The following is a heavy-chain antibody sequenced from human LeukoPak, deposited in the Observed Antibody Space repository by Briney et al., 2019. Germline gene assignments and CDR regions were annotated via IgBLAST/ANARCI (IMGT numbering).Heavy chain of an antibody. CDR1: GGSFSGYY. D-gene: IGHD3-3*01. J-gene: IGHJ4*02. CDR3: ARGKGITIFGVPRYFDY. Sequence: SETLSLTCAVYGGSFSGYYWSWIRQPPGKGLEWIGEINHSGSTNYNPPLRSRVTISVDTSKNQFSLKLSSVTAADTAVYYCARGKGITIFGVPRYFDYWGQGTLVTVSP. V-gene: IGHV4-34*01. CDR2: INHSGST.